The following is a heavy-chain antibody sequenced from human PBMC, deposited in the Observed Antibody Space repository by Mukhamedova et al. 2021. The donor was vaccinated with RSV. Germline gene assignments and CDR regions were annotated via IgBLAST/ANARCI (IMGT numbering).Heavy chain of an antibody. CDR2: IDHTGSS. J-gene: IGHJ5*02. D-gene: IGHD3-22*01. Sequence: EWIGHIDHTGSSNHNPSLRSRVTISVDTSKNQISLKLSSVSAADTAMYYCARDSRFDRSRYYLDCLDPWGQGTLVTVSS. CDR3: ARDSRFDRSRYYLDCLDP. V-gene: IGHV4-59*01.